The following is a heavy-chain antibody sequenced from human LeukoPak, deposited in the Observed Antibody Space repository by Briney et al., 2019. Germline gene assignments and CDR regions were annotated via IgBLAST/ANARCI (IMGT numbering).Heavy chain of an antibody. Sequence: PSETLSLTCTVSGGSISSYYWNWIRQPLGKGLEWIGQIYYSGSTSYNPSLKSRVTISVDTSKNQFSLKLSSVTAADTAVYYCARLRRDSFDYWGQGTLVTVSS. D-gene: IGHD5-12*01. V-gene: IGHV4-59*01. CDR2: IYYSGST. J-gene: IGHJ4*02. CDR3: ARLRRDSFDY. CDR1: GGSISSYY.